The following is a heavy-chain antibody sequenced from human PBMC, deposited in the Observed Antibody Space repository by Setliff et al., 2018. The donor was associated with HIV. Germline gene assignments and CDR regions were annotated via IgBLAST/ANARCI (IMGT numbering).Heavy chain of an antibody. Sequence: SETLSLTCTVSSGYMSGHFWTWIRQPPGKGLQWIGFIYNSEITNYNPSLKSRVTISLDMSKNQFSLKLTSVTAADTAVYYCARGGTSSNWFDPWGQGTLVTVSS. V-gene: IGHV4-59*11. CDR1: SGYMSGHF. CDR2: IYNSEIT. J-gene: IGHJ5*02. CDR3: ARGGTSSNWFDP. D-gene: IGHD2-2*01.